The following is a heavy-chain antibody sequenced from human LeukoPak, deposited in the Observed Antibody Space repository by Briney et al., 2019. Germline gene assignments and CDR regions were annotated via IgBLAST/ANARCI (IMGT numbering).Heavy chain of an antibody. Sequence: GGSPRLSCAASAFTFSDYSMNWVRQAPGKGLERISYISGRSSTIYYADSVRGRFTISRDNAKNSMYLQMNSLRAEDTAVYYCARDRLTSGSYFFDYWGQGTLVTVSS. V-gene: IGHV3-48*01. D-gene: IGHD1-26*01. CDR3: ARDRLTSGSYFFDY. CDR2: ISGRSSTI. CDR1: AFTFSDYS. J-gene: IGHJ4*02.